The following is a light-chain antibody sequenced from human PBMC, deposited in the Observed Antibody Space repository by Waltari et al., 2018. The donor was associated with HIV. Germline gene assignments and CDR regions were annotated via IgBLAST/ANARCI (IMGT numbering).Light chain of an antibody. CDR3: SSYRNSTFYV. J-gene: IGLJ1*01. V-gene: IGLV2-14*03. CDR2: DVS. CDR1: TSDVGGYNY. Sequence: QSALTQPASVSGSPGQSITISCTGTTSDVGGYNYVSWYQHNPGKAPRVIIYDVSNRPSGVSDRFSGSKSGNTASLTISGLQAEDEGDYFCSSYRNSTFYVFGNGTKVTVL.